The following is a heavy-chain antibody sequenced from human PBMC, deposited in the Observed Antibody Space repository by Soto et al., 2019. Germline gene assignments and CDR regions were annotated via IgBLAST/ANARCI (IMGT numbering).Heavy chain of an antibody. CDR3: AKDLGNYYYDSSGDSSYGMDV. V-gene: IGHV3-23*01. Sequence: PGGSLRLSCAASGFTFRSYAMNWVRQAPGKGLEWVSAISASGGTTYYADSVKGRFTISRDNSKNTLYLQMNSLRAEDTAVYYCAKDLGNYYYDSSGDSSYGMDVWGQGTTVTVSS. CDR2: ISASGGTT. CDR1: GFTFRSYA. D-gene: IGHD3-22*01. J-gene: IGHJ6*02.